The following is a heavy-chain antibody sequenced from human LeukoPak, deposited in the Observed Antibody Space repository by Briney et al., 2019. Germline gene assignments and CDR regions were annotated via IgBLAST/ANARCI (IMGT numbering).Heavy chain of an antibody. CDR1: GGSFSGYY. Sequence: SETLSLTCAVYGGSFSGYYWGWIRQPPGKGLEWIGEINHSGSTNYNPSLKSRVTISVDTSKNQFSLKLSSVTATDTAVYYCARHLGYCSSTSCYLRNYYYYYMDVWGKGTTVTISS. J-gene: IGHJ6*03. CDR2: INHSGST. CDR3: ARHLGYCSSTSCYLRNYYYYYMDV. D-gene: IGHD2-2*01. V-gene: IGHV4-34*01.